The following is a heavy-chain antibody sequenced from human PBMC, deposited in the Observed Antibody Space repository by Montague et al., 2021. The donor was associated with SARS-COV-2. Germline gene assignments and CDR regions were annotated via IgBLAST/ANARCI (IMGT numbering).Heavy chain of an antibody. V-gene: IGHV4-4*07. CDR2: VTTNGTT. J-gene: IGHJ4*02. D-gene: IGHD6-6*01. CDR1: GGSITGFS. Sequence: SETLSLTCAVSGGSITGFSWSWVRQPAGKGLEWIGRVTTNGTTNYSPSPRSRVTMSVDTSKNQYSLNLNSVTAADTARYYCARTPTRPLSLDSWGQGTLVTVSS. CDR3: ARTPTRPLSLDS.